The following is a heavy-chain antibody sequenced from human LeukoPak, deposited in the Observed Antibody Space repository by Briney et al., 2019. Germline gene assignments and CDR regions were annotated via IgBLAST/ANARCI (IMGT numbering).Heavy chain of an antibody. Sequence: GGSLRLSCAASGFTFSSYWMHWVRQAPGKGLVWVSRINSDGSSTSYADSVKGRFTISRDNAKNTLYLQMNSLRAEDTAVYYCARLSITSIWRPFDYWGQGTLVTVSS. V-gene: IGHV3-74*01. CDR3: ARLSITSIWRPFDY. J-gene: IGHJ4*02. CDR1: GFTFSSYW. D-gene: IGHD1-14*01. CDR2: INSDGSST.